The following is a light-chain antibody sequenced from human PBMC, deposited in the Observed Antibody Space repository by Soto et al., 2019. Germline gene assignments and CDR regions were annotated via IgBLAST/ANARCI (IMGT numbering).Light chain of an antibody. J-gene: IGKJ1*01. Sequence: EIVMTQSPATLSVSPGERATLSCRASQSVSTNLAWYQQTPGQSPRLLIYGASTRATGIPARFSGSGSGTDFTLTISSLQAEDVAVYYCQQYYDTPRTFGQGTKVEFK. V-gene: IGKV3-15*01. CDR1: QSVSTN. CDR3: QQYYDTPRT. CDR2: GAS.